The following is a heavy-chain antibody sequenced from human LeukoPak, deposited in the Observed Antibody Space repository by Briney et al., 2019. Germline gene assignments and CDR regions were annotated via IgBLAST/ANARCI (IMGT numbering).Heavy chain of an antibody. J-gene: IGHJ4*02. V-gene: IGHV1-46*01. CDR3: ARDWVAGVPVVVAGYYFDY. Sequence: PGGSLRLSCAASGFTFSSYGMHWVRQAPGQGLEWMGIINPSGGSTSYAQKFQGRVTMTRDTSTSTVYMELSSLRSEDTAVYYCARDWVAGVPVVVAGYYFDYWGQGTLVTVSS. D-gene: IGHD2-15*01. CDR2: INPSGGST. CDR1: GFTFSSYG.